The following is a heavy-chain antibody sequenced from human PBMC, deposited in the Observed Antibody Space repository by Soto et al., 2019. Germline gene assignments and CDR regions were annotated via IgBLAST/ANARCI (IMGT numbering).Heavy chain of an antibody. Sequence: QVQLLQSGAEVKKPGASVKVSCKASGYTFTNYGITWVRQAPGQGLEWMGWISAYNGDTHYTQRLQGRVTMTTDTSPSTAHMELRGLRSDDTAVYYCARVRQLVGYLYCYMGVWGKGTTVTVSS. V-gene: IGHV1-18*01. CDR2: ISAYNGDT. D-gene: IGHD6-6*01. CDR1: GYTFTNYG. CDR3: ARVRQLVGYLYCYMGV. J-gene: IGHJ6*03.